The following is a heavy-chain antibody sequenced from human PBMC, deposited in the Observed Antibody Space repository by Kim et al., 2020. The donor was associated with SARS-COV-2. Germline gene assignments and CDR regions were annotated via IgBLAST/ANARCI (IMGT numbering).Heavy chain of an antibody. J-gene: IGHJ5*02. CDR2: IKQDGSEK. CDR1: GFTFTTYW. D-gene: IGHD6-19*01. V-gene: IGHV3-7*01. Sequence: GGSLRLSCAASGFTFTTYWMSWVRQAPGKGLEWVASIKQDGSEKYYVDSVKGRFTISRDNAKNSLYLQMNSLKAEDTAVYYCARRQWLAWNWFDPWGQGTLVTVSS. CDR3: ARRQWLAWNWFDP.